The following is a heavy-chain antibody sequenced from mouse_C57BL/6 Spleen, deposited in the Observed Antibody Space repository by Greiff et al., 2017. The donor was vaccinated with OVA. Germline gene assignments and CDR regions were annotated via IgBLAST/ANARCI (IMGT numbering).Heavy chain of an antibody. CDR2: ISSGGSYT. V-gene: IGHV5-6*01. Sequence: EVKLMESGGDLVKPGGSLKLSCAASGFTFSSYGMSWVRQTPDKRLEWVATISSGGSYTYYPDSVKGRFTISRDNAKNTLYLQMSSLKSEDTAMYYCARLHYSNYFDYWGQGTTLTVSS. J-gene: IGHJ2*01. D-gene: IGHD2-5*01. CDR3: ARLHYSNYFDY. CDR1: GFTFSSYG.